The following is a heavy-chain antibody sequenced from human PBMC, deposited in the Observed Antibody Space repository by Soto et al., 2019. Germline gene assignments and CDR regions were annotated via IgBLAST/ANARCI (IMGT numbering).Heavy chain of an antibody. V-gene: IGHV3-23*01. CDR3: SKGRLSFDF. CDR1: GFIFSNYA. CDR2: VSANADGT. J-gene: IGHJ4*02. Sequence: GGSLRLSCAASGFIFSNYAMNWVRQAPGKGLEWVSFVSANADGTFYADPVKGRFSISRDNSKNTLYLQMNNLRAEDTAIYYCSKGRLSFDFWGQGTLVTVSS.